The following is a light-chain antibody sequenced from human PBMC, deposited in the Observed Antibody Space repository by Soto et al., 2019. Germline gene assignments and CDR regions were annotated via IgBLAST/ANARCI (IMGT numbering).Light chain of an antibody. CDR3: QQYNSYWT. CDR1: QSISSW. J-gene: IGKJ1*01. V-gene: IGKV1-5*03. CDR2: KAS. Sequence: DIQMTQSPSTLSGSVGDRDTITCRASQSISSWLAWYQQKPGKAPKLLIYKASSLESGVPSRFSGSGSGTEFTLTISSLQPDDFATYYCQQYNSYWTFGQGTKVEIK.